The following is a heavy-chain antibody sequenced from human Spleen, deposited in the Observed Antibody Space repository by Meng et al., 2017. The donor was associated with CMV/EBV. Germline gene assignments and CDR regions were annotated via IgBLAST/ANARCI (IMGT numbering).Heavy chain of an antibody. CDR2: INPETGDS. Sequence: YYRHWVQQDPGQGLEWMGWINPETGDSNYAQKFQGRVTMTRDTFITTAYMEVSRLRSDDTAVYYCARERYLVPAASPDYYYYGMDVWGQGTTVTVSS. V-gene: IGHV1-2*02. D-gene: IGHD2-2*01. J-gene: IGHJ6*02. CDR1: YY. CDR3: ARERYLVPAASPDYYYYGMDV.